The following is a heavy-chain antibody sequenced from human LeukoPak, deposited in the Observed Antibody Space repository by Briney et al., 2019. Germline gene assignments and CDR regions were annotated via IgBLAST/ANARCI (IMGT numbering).Heavy chain of an antibody. V-gene: IGHV3-7*01. CDR3: ARDGVL. J-gene: IGHJ6*02. D-gene: IGHD3-10*01. Sequence: GGSQRLSCAASGFTFSSHWMSWVRQAPGKGLEWGANINQDGDNKYYVDSVKGRFTISRDNAKNSLHLQMNSLRAEDTAVYYCARDGVLWGQGTTVTVSS. CDR2: INQDGDNK. CDR1: GFTFSSHW.